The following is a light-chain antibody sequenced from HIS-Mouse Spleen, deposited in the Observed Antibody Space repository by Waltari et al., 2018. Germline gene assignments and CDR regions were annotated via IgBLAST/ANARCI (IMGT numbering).Light chain of an antibody. CDR2: EDN. Sequence: LTQPPSASGSPGQSVTISCTGTSSDVGGYNYVSWYQQRPGSAPTTVIYEDNQRPAVVPARFSGSIDSSSNSASLTISGLKTEDEADYYCQSYDSSNSWVFGGGTKLTVL. V-gene: IGLV6-57*02. CDR1: SDVGGYNY. CDR3: QSYDSSNSWV. J-gene: IGLJ3*02.